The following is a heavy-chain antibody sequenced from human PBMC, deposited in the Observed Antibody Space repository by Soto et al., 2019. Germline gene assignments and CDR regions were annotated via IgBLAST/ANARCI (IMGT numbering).Heavy chain of an antibody. J-gene: IGHJ5*02. CDR1: GFSLSTSGVG. CDR3: AQGELGCSGGSCYSGWFDP. CDR2: IYWDDDK. Sequence: ESGPTLVKPTQTLTLTCTFSGFSLSTSGVGVGWIRQPPGKALEWLALIYWDDDKRYSPSLKSRLTITKDTSKNQVVLTMTNMDPVDTATYYCAQGELGCSGGSCYSGWFDPWGQGTLVTVSS. V-gene: IGHV2-5*02. D-gene: IGHD2-15*01.